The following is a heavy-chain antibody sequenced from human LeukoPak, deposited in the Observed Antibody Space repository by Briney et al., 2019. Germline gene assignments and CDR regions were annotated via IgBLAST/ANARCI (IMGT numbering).Heavy chain of an antibody. CDR1: RGSFSGYY. CDR2: INHSGST. CDR3: ARGPNSSSFDY. V-gene: IGHV4-34*01. Sequence: SETLPLTYPVYRGSFSGYYWSWIRQPPAKGLEWIGEINHSGSTNYNPSLKSRVTISVDTSKNQFSLKLSSVTAVDTAVYYCARGPNSSSFDYWGQGTLVTVSS. J-gene: IGHJ4*02. D-gene: IGHD6-6*01.